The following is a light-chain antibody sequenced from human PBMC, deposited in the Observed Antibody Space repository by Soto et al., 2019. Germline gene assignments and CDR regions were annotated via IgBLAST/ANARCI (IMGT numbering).Light chain of an antibody. Sequence: DIQMTQSPSSLSASVGDRVTITCRASQRIFSYLNWYQQKPGKAPNLLIYTGSSLQSGVPSRFSGSGSGTDFTLTINSLQPEDFATYYCQQAASFPITFGQGTRLEIK. CDR3: QQAASFPIT. CDR2: TGS. J-gene: IGKJ5*01. CDR1: QRIFSY. V-gene: IGKV1-39*01.